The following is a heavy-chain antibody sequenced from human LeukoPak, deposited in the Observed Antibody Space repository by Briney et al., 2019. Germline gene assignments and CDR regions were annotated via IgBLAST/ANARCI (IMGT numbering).Heavy chain of an antibody. V-gene: IGHV1-18*01. CDR3: ALYGRGWFFDY. CDR2: ISAYNGHT. Sequence: ASVKVTCKASAYDFTSTGINWGRHAPGQGFEWMGWISAYNGHTNYAQKLQGRVTMTTDTSTSTAYMELRSLRSDDTAVYYCALYGRGWFFDYWGQGSLVTVSS. D-gene: IGHD6-19*01. J-gene: IGHJ4*02. CDR1: AYDFTSTG.